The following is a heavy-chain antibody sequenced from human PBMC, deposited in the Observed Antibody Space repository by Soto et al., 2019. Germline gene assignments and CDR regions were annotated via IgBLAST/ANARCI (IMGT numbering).Heavy chain of an antibody. V-gene: IGHV3-30*18. D-gene: IGHD6-13*01. CDR3: AKEIGAAEYYFDY. CDR2: ISYDGSNK. CDR1: GFTFSSYG. J-gene: IGHJ4*02. Sequence: QVQLVESGGGVVQPGGSLRLSCAASGFTFSSYGMHWVRQAPGKGLEWVAVISYDGSNKYYADSVKGRFTISRDNSKTKRYLQMNSMSAEATAVYYCAKEIGAAEYYFDYWGQGTLVTVSS.